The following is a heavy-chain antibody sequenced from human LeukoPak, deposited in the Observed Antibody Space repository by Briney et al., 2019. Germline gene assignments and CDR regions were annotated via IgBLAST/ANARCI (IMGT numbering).Heavy chain of an antibody. V-gene: IGHV4-4*02. CDR3: ARGSGIAVAGIYWYFDL. CDR2: IYHSGST. CDR1: GGSISSSNW. D-gene: IGHD6-19*01. J-gene: IGHJ2*01. Sequence: SGTLSLTCAVSGGSISSSNWWSWVRQPPGKGLEWIGEIYHSGSTNYNPSLKSRVTMSVDKSKNQFSLKLSSVTAADTAVYYCARGSGIAVAGIYWYFDLWGRGTLVTVSS.